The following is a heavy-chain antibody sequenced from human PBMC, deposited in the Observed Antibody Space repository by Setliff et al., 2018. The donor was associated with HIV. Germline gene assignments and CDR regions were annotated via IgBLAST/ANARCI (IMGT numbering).Heavy chain of an antibody. CDR2: IYTSGST. CDR1: GGSISRGNHF. D-gene: IGHD6-6*01. CDR3: ARSRGRWQLVIYY. V-gene: IGHV4-61*02. J-gene: IGHJ4*02. Sequence: PSETLSLTCTVSGGSISRGNHFWTWIRQPAGKGLEWIGRIYTSGSTNYNPSLKSRVTISVDTSTNQFSLKLSSVTAADTAVYYCARSRGRWQLVIYYWGQGTLVTVSS.